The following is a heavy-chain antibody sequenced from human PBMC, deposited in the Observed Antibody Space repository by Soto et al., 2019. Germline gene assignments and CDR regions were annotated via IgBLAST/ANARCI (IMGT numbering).Heavy chain of an antibody. D-gene: IGHD1-1*01. Sequence: QVHLVQSGAEVKKPGASVKVSCKGSGYIFTTYGITWVRQAPGQGLEWMGWISTHNGNTNYAQKLQGRVTVTRDTSTSTAYMELRNLRSDDTAVYYCARGRYGDYWGQGALVTAPS. CDR2: ISTHNGNT. J-gene: IGHJ4*02. CDR1: GYIFTTYG. V-gene: IGHV1-18*01. CDR3: ARGRYGDY.